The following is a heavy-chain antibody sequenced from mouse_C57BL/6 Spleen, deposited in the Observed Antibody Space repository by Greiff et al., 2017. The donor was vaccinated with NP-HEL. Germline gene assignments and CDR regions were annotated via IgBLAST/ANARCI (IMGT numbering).Heavy chain of an antibody. Sequence: QVQLQQPGAELVRPGTSVKLSCKASGYTFTSYWMHWVKQRPGQGLEWIGVIDPSDSYTNYNQKFKGKATLTVDTSSSTAYMQLSSLTSEDSAVYYCTGRYFDVWGTGTTVTVSS. CDR1: GYTFTSYW. CDR2: IDPSDSYT. CDR3: TGRYFDV. J-gene: IGHJ1*03. V-gene: IGHV1-59*01.